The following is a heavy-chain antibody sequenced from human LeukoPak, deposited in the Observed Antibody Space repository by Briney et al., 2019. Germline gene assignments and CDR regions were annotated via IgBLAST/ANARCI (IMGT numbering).Heavy chain of an antibody. D-gene: IGHD3-10*01. CDR3: ARHPSQLLWFGAPRSPRHWFDP. V-gene: IGHV4-34*01. CDR1: GASFSGYY. CDR2: INHSGST. Sequence: KPSETLSLTCAVYGASFSGYYWSWLRQPPGKGLEWVGEINHSGSTNYNPSLKSRVTISVDTSKNQFSLQLRSVTAADTAVYYCARHPSQLLWFGAPRSPRHWFDPWGQGTLVTVSS. J-gene: IGHJ5*02.